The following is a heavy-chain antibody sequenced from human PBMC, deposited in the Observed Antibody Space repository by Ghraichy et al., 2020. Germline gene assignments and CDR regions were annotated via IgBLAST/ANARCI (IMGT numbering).Heavy chain of an antibody. D-gene: IGHD2-21*02. V-gene: IGHV5-51*01. CDR1: GYTFTSYW. CDR2: IYPGDSDT. J-gene: IGHJ2*01. CDR3: ARRMTAARYFDL. Sequence: GESLNISCKGSGYTFTSYWIGWVRQMPGKGLEWMGIIYPGDSDTRYSPSFQGQVTISADKSISTAYLQWSSLKASDTAMYFCARRMTAARYFDLWGRGTLVTVSS.